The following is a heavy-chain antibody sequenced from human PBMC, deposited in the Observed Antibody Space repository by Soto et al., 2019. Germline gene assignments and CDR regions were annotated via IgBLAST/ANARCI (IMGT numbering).Heavy chain of an antibody. CDR3: ARVALTMVRGAIDY. CDR2: ISYDGSNK. V-gene: IGHV3-30-3*01. Sequence: QVQLVESGGGVVQPGRSLRLSCAASGFTFSSYAMHWVRQAPGKGLEWVAVISYDGSNKYYADSVKGRFTISRDNSKNTLYLQMNSLRAEDTAVYYCARVALTMVRGAIDYWGQGTLVTVSS. D-gene: IGHD3-10*01. CDR1: GFTFSSYA. J-gene: IGHJ4*02.